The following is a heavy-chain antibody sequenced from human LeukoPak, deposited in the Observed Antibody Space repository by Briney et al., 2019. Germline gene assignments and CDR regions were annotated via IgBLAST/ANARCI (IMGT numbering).Heavy chain of an antibody. Sequence: GGSLRLSCAASGFTFSSYGMHWVRQAPGKGLEWVAVIWYDGSNKYYADSVKGRFTISKDNAKNTVYLQMNSLRAEDTAVYYCVSFYETYWGRGTLVTVSS. CDR1: GFTFSSYG. V-gene: IGHV3-33*03. CDR2: IWYDGSNK. J-gene: IGHJ4*02. D-gene: IGHD2/OR15-2a*01. CDR3: VSFYETY.